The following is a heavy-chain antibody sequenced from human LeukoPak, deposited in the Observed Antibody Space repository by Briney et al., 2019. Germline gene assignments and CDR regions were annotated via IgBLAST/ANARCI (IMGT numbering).Heavy chain of an antibody. J-gene: IGHJ4*02. Sequence: SETLSLTCTVSGYSISSGYYWGWIRQPPGKGLEWIGSIYHSGSTYYNPSLKSRVTISVDTSKNQFSLKLSSVTAADTAVYYCASRISSFDYWGQGTLVTVSS. CDR3: ASRISSFDY. V-gene: IGHV4-38-2*02. CDR1: GYSISSGYY. D-gene: IGHD6-6*01. CDR2: IYHSGST.